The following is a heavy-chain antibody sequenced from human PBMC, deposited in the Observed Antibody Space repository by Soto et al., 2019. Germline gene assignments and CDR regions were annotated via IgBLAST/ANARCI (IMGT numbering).Heavy chain of an antibody. D-gene: IGHD2-15*01. Sequence: GGSLRLSCAASGFTFSSYDMHWVRQATGKGLEWVSAIGTAGDTYYPGSVKGRFTISRENAKNSLYLQMNSLRAEDTAVYYCAREPRDCSGGSCSAHGGMDVWGQGTTVTVSS. CDR1: GFTFSSYD. J-gene: IGHJ6*02. CDR3: AREPRDCSGGSCSAHGGMDV. V-gene: IGHV3-13*01. CDR2: IGTAGDT.